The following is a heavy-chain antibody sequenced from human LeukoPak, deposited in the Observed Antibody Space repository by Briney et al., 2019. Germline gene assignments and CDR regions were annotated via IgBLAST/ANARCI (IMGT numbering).Heavy chain of an antibody. V-gene: IGHV3-23*01. CDR2: MTGSGDFT. Sequence: GGSLRLSCTTSGFTFSSYAMSWVRQAPGKGLEWVSTMTGSGDFTYYADSVKGRFTVSRDNSKNTLHLHMSSLRAEDTAIYYCANPDSSGFYLSIRFDFWGQGTLVTASS. CDR1: GFTFSSYA. CDR3: ANPDSSGFYLSIRFDF. J-gene: IGHJ4*02. D-gene: IGHD3-22*01.